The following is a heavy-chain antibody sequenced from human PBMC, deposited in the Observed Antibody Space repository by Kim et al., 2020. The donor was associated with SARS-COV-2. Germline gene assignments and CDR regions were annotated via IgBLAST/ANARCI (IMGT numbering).Heavy chain of an antibody. V-gene: IGHV3-9*01. J-gene: IGHJ4*02. CDR1: GFTFDDYA. D-gene: IGHD3-10*01. CDR3: AKDVGVTSGFDY. Sequence: GGSLRLSCAASGFTFDDYAMHWVRQAPGKGLEWVSGISWNSGSIGYADSVKGRFTISRDNAKNSLYLQMNSLRAEDTALYYCAKDVGVTSGFDYWGQGTLVTVSS. CDR2: ISWNSGSI.